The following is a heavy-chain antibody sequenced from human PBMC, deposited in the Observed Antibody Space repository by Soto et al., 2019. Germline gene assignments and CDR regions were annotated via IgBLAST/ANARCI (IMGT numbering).Heavy chain of an antibody. Sequence: ESGGGLVKPGGSLRLSCAASGFTFSSYSMNWVRQAPGKGLEWVSSISSSSSYIYYADSVKGRFTISRDNAKNSLYLQMNSLRAEDTAVYYCASANYDFWSGSVIPDYWGQGTLVTVSS. D-gene: IGHD3-3*01. CDR1: GFTFSSYS. CDR2: ISSSSSYI. CDR3: ASANYDFWSGSVIPDY. V-gene: IGHV3-21*01. J-gene: IGHJ4*02.